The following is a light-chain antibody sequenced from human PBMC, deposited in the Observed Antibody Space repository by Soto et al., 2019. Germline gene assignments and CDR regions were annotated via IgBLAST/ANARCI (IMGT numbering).Light chain of an antibody. CDR2: AAS. V-gene: IGKV1-39*01. J-gene: IGKJ1*01. CDR1: QSISSY. Sequence: DIQMTQSPSSLSASVGDRVTITCRASQSISSYLNWYQQKPGKDPKLLIYAASSLQSGVPSRFSGSGSGTEFTVTISRLQPEDVATYYCQRSYSTPRTCGQGTKVEIK. CDR3: QRSYSTPRT.